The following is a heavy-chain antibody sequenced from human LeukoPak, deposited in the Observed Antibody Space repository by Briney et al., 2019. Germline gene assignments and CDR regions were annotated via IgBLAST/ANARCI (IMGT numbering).Heavy chain of an antibody. V-gene: IGHV4-39*07. Sequence: PSETLSLTCTVSGGSISTSSYYWGWIRQPPGKGLEWIGSINYSGSTYYTPSLKSRVTISVDTSKNQFSLKLSSVTAADTAVYYCARETSSGWTHDYWGQGTLVIVSS. CDR2: INYSGST. J-gene: IGHJ4*02. CDR3: ARETSSGWTHDY. D-gene: IGHD6-19*01. CDR1: GGSISTSSYY.